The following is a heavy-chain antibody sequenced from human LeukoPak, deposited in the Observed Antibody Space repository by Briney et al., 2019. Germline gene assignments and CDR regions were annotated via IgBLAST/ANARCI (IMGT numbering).Heavy chain of an antibody. CDR3: ANRQGGKYYYGSGATPYFDY. D-gene: IGHD3-10*01. CDR2: ISSSSSYI. J-gene: IGHJ4*02. Sequence: GGSLRLSCAASGFTFSSYSMNWVRQAPGKGLEWVSSISSSSSYIYYADSVKGRFTISRDNAKNSLYLQMNSLRAEDTAVYYCANRQGGKYYYGSGATPYFDYWGQGTLVTVSS. V-gene: IGHV3-21*04. CDR1: GFTFSSYS.